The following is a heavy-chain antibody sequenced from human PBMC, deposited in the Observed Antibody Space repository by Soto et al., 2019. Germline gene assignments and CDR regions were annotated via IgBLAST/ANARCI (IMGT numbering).Heavy chain of an antibody. J-gene: IGHJ4*02. Sequence: SETLSLTCTVSGGSISSYYWSWVRQPPGKGLEWIGYIYYSGSTNYNPSLKSRVTISVNTSKNQFSLKLSSGTAADTVVYYCARYWVTMVRGVKGYYFDYWGQGTLVTVSS. D-gene: IGHD3-10*01. CDR2: IYYSGST. CDR1: GGSISSYY. V-gene: IGHV4-59*01. CDR3: ARYWVTMVRGVKGYYFDY.